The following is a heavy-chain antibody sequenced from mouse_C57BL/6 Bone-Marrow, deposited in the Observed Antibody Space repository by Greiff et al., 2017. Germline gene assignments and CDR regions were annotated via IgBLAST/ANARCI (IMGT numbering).Heavy chain of an antibody. CDR2: IDPEIGDT. CDR3: SSLDGNYFDF. CDR1: GFNIKDDY. V-gene: IGHV14-4*01. D-gene: IGHD2-1*01. Sequence: EVQLVESGAELVRPGASVKLSCTASGFNIKDDYIHWVKQRPEQGLEWIGWIDPEIGDTEYASKFQGTAPITSDTSSNTAYLQLSSLTSEDTAVYYGSSLDGNYFDFWGQGTPLTVAS. J-gene: IGHJ2*01.